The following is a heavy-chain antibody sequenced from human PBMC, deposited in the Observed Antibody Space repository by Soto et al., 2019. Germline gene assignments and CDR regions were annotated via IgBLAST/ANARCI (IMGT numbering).Heavy chain of an antibody. CDR3: AGGGVRGVITRTRDYYGMDV. V-gene: IGHV5-51*01. Sequence: EVQLVQSGAEVKKPGESLKISCKGSGYSFTSYWIGWVRQMPGKGLEGMGIIYPGDSDTRYSPSFQGQVTISADKSISTAYRQWSSLKASDTAMYYCAGGGVRGVITRTRDYYGMDVWGQGTTVTVSS. CDR1: GYSFTSYW. CDR2: IYPGDSDT. D-gene: IGHD3-10*01. J-gene: IGHJ6*02.